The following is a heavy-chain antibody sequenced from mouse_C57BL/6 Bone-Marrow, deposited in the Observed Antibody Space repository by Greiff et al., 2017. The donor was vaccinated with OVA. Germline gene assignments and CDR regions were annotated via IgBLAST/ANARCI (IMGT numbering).Heavy chain of an antibody. D-gene: IGHD1-1*01. V-gene: IGHV1-26*01. CDR1: GYTFTDYY. Sequence: EVQLQQSGPELVKPGASVKISCKASGYTFTDYYMNWVKQSHGKSLEWIGDINPNNGGTSYNQKFKGKATLTVDKSSSTAYMELRSLTSEDSAVYYCARSYYYGRRGFAYWGQGTLVTVSA. CDR3: ARSYYYGRRGFAY. J-gene: IGHJ3*01. CDR2: INPNNGGT.